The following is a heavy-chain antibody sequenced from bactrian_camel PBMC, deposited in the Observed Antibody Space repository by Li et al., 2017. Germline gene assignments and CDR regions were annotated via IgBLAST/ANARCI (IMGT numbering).Heavy chain of an antibody. Sequence: HVQLVESGGDLVQPGGSLRLSCVGSGSTFSSSWMYWVRQAPGKGLEWVSTLGDTTYYGDPVKGRFTISRDNARNTVYLQMNSLKPEDTAVYYCARSSSHWAFDNWGQGTQVTVS. CDR3: ARSSSHWAFDN. CDR2: TLGDTT. J-gene: IGHJ4*01. V-gene: IGHV3S1*01. D-gene: IGHD6*01. CDR1: GSTFSSSW.